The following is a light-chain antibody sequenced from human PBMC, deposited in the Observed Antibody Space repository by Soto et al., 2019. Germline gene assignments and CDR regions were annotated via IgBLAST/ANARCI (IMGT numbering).Light chain of an antibody. CDR1: QSVDSSF. V-gene: IGKV3-20*01. J-gene: IGKJ1*01. CDR3: QQYVSSLT. CDR2: GAS. Sequence: EIVLTQSPGSLSLSPGERATLSCRASQSVDSSFFAWYQQKPGQAPRLLIYGASNRATGTPDRFSGRGSGTDFTLTITGLEPEDFAMYYCQQYVSSLTFGQGTKVEIQ.